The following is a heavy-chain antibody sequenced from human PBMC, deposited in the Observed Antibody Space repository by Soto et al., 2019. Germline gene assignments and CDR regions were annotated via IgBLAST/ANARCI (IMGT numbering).Heavy chain of an antibody. CDR2: ISWNSETI. CDR3: AKDMKWGGMTTIHYFDY. Sequence: GGSLRLSCAAPGFTVDDYAMQWVRQAPGKGLEWVSGISWNSETIDYADSVKGRFTISRDNAKSSLFLQMNSLRPDDTALYYCAKDMKWGGMTTIHYFDYWGQGTLVTAPQ. V-gene: IGHV3-9*01. J-gene: IGHJ4*02. D-gene: IGHD4-17*01. CDR1: GFTVDDYA.